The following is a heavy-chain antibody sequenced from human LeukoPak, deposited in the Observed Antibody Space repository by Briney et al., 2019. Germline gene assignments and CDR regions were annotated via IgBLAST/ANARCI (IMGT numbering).Heavy chain of an antibody. V-gene: IGHV3-21*01. Sequence: PGGSLLLSCAASGFTFSSYSMNWVRPAPGNGLEWVSSISSSSGYIYYADSVKGRFTVSRDNAKNSLYLQMNSLRAEDTAVYYCARDGYHYYGSGTYFGYYYMDVWGKGTTVTISS. D-gene: IGHD3-10*01. CDR3: ARDGYHYYGSGTYFGYYYMDV. CDR1: GFTFSSYS. J-gene: IGHJ6*03. CDR2: ISSSSGYI.